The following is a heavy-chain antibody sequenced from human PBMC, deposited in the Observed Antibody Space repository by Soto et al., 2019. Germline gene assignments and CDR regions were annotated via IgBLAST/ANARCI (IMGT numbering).Heavy chain of an antibody. V-gene: IGHV4-39*01. CDR2: IFYAGNT. J-gene: IGHJ5*02. CDR1: GCSISSSGYY. D-gene: IGHD6-13*01. Sequence: PSETLSLTCTFSGCSISSSGYYWSWIHQHPGKVQEWIGYIFYAGNTYYNPPLKSRGTVSVDTSKNQFSLKLDSVTAAVTAVYYCARQAAVPGIDLWFDPWGQGTLVTVSS. CDR3: ARQAAVPGIDLWFDP.